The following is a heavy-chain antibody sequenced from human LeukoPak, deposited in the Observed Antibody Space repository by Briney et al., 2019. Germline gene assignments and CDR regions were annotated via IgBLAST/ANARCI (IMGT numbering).Heavy chain of an antibody. CDR1: GFTFSSCA. Sequence: GGSLRLSCAASGFTFSSCAMSWVRQAPGKGLEWVSAISGSGGSTYYAESVKGRFTISKDNSKNTLYLQTKSLRAEDTAVYYCAKEVVGATNGDYWGQGTLVTVSS. V-gene: IGHV3-23*01. CDR2: ISGSGGST. CDR3: AKEVVGATNGDY. J-gene: IGHJ4*02. D-gene: IGHD1-26*01.